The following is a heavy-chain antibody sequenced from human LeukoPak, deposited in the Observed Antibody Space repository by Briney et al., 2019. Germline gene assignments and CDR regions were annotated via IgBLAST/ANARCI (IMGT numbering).Heavy chain of an antibody. J-gene: IGHJ6*03. CDR2: IYYSGST. D-gene: IGHD3-10*01. CDR3: ARGPKVRGVIVMDV. Sequence: PSETLSLTCTVSGGSISSYYWSWIRQPPGKGLEWIGYIYYSGSTNYNPSLKSRVTISVDTSKNQFSLKLSSVTAADTAVYYCARGPKVRGVIVMDVWGKGTTVTISS. V-gene: IGHV4-59*01. CDR1: GGSISSYY.